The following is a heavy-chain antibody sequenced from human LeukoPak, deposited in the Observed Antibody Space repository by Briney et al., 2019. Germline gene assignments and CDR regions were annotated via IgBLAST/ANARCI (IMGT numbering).Heavy chain of an antibody. D-gene: IGHD6-19*01. J-gene: IGHJ4*02. V-gene: IGHV3-53*05. CDR3: ARGMEQWLGFDY. CDR1: GFTVSSNY. Sequence: GGSLRLSCAASGFTVSSNYMSWVRQAPGKGLEWVSVIYTGGSKYYADSVKGRFTISRDNSKNTLYLQMNSLRAEDTAVYYCARGMEQWLGFDYWGQGTLVTVSS. CDR2: IYTGGSK.